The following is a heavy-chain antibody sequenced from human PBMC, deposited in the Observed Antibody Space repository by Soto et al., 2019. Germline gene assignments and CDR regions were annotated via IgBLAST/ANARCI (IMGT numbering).Heavy chain of an antibody. D-gene: IGHD1-7*01. Sequence: GGSLRLSCTASGFTFGDYAMSWFRQAPGKGLEWVGFIRSKAYGGTTEYAASVKGRFTISRDDSKSIAYLQMNSLKTEDTAVYYCTRAISITGTTNYFDYWGQGTLVTVSS. CDR2: IRSKAYGGTT. V-gene: IGHV3-49*03. CDR3: TRAISITGTTNYFDY. J-gene: IGHJ4*02. CDR1: GFTFGDYA.